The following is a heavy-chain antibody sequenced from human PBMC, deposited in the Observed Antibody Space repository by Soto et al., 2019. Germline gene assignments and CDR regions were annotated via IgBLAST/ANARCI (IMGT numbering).Heavy chain of an antibody. CDR3: ATTGPY. CDR2: IWFDGSNK. Sequence: PGGSLRLSCAASGFTFSSYGMHWVRQAPGKRLEWVAVIWFDGSNKFYADSVKGRFTISRDNSKNTVSLQMNSLRDEDSAAYYCATTGPYWGQGTLVTVSS. J-gene: IGHJ4*02. V-gene: IGHV3-33*01. CDR1: GFTFSSYG.